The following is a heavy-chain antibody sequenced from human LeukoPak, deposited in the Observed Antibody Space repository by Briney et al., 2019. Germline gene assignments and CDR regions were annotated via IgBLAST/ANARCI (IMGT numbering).Heavy chain of an antibody. CDR2: ISGSGVSP. CDR3: AKLMRSEILGEGFYFDC. J-gene: IGHJ4*02. D-gene: IGHD3-3*01. Sequence: SGGSLRLSCAASGFTSSSFAMSWVRQAPGKGLEWVSAISGSGVSPYYADSVKGRFTISRDNSKNTLHLQMNNLRAEDTAVYYCAKLMRSEILGEGFYFDCWGQGTLVTVSS. CDR1: GFTSSSFA. V-gene: IGHV3-23*01.